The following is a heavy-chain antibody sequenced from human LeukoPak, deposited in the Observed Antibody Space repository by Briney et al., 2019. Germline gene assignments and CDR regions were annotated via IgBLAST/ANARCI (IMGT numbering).Heavy chain of an antibody. V-gene: IGHV4-59*11. CDR1: GGSIGSHY. J-gene: IGHJ6*03. Sequence: SETLSLTCTVSGGSIGSHYWTWIRQTPGKGLEWIGYVYDIGSTKYDPSLKSRVTISVDSSKNQFSLKLSSVTAADTAVYYCARETSQKGAHYMDVWGKGTTVTISS. CDR2: VYDIGST. CDR3: ARETSQKGAHYMDV. D-gene: IGHD3-16*01.